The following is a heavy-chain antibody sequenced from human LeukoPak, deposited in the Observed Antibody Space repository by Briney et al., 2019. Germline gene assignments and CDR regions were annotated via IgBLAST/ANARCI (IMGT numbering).Heavy chain of an antibody. CDR3: ARRRDAFDI. J-gene: IGHJ3*02. CDR2: IYYSGST. CDR1: GGSISSYY. Sequence: SETLSLTCTVSGGSISSYYWSWIRQPPGKGLEWIGYIYYSGSTSYNPSLKSRVTISVDTSKNQFSLKLSSVTAADTAVYYCARRRDAFDIWGQGTMVTVSS. V-gene: IGHV4-59*08.